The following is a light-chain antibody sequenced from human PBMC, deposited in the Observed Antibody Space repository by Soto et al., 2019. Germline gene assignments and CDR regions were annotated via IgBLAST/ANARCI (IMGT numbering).Light chain of an antibody. J-gene: IGLJ2*01. CDR3: SSYTSSRTLV. CDR1: SSDVGGYNY. CDR2: EVS. V-gene: IGLV2-14*01. Sequence: QYALTQPASVSGSPGQSITISCTGSSSDVGGYNYVSWYQQHPGKAPKLMIYEVSNRPSGVSNRFSGSKSGNTASLTISGLQAEDEAVYYCSSYTSSRTLVFGGGTKLTVL.